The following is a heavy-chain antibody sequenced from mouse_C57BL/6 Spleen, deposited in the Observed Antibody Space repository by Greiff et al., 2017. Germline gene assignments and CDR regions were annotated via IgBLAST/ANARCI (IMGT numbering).Heavy chain of an antibody. V-gene: IGHV1-82*01. J-gene: IGHJ2*01. CDR2: IYPGDGDT. CDR1: GYAFSSSW. CDR3: AGDENY. D-gene: IGHD3-3*01. Sequence: VKLQESGPELVKPGASVKISCKASGYAFSSSWMNWVKQRPGKGLEWIGRIYPGDGDTNYNGKFKGKATLTADKSSSTAYMQLSSLTSEDSAVYFCAGDENYWGQGTTLTVSS.